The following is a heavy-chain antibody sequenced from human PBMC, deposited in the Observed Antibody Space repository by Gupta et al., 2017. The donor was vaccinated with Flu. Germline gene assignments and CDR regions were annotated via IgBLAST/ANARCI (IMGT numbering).Heavy chain of an antibody. CDR2: FDPEDGET. J-gene: IGHJ6*03. Sequence: QDLLVQSGAEVKKPGASVKVSCKVSGYTLTELSMHWVRQAPGKGLEWMGGFDPEDGETIYAQRFQGRVVMTEDTSTDTAYMELYSLRSEDTAVYYCATVGYSISSQGGKYYYHMDVWGRGTTVTVSS. CDR3: ATVGYSISSQGGKYYYHMDV. CDR1: GYTLTELS. V-gene: IGHV1-24*01. D-gene: IGHD6-6*01.